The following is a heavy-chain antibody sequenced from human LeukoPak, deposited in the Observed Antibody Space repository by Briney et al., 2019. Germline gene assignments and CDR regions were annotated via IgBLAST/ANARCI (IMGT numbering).Heavy chain of an antibody. D-gene: IGHD6-13*01. Sequence: SETLSLTCTVSGGSISNYYWSWVRQPAGKGLEWIGRIYTSGTTHYNPSLKSRVTMSVDTSKNQFSLNLSSVTAADTAVYYCARFSSVAAAFDYWGLGTLVTVSS. V-gene: IGHV4-4*07. J-gene: IGHJ4*02. CDR2: IYTSGTT. CDR3: ARFSSVAAAFDY. CDR1: GGSISNYY.